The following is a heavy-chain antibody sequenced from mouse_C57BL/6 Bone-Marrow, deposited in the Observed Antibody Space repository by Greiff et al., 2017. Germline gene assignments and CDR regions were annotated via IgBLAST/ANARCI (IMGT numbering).Heavy chain of an antibody. J-gene: IGHJ3*01. CDR1: GYTFTSYW. CDR3: ARIGPDGYYRFAY. CDR2: IYPGSGST. D-gene: IGHD2-3*01. V-gene: IGHV1-55*01. Sequence: QVQLQQPGAELVKPGASVKMSCKASGYTFTSYWITWVKQRPGQGLEWIGDIYPGSGSTNYNEKFKSKATLTVDTSSSTAYMQLSSLTSEDSAVDYCARIGPDGYYRFAYWGQGTLVTVSA.